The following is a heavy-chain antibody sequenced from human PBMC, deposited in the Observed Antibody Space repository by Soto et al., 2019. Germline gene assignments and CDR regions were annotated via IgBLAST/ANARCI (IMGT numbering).Heavy chain of an antibody. D-gene: IGHD4-4*01. J-gene: IGHJ4*02. CDR2: INGGNGNT. Sequence: SVKVSCKASEYTFTSYTMHWVRQAPGQRLEWMGWINGGNGNTKYSQKFQGRVTITRDTSASTAYMELSSLRSDDTAVYYCARELQGLYYFDYWGQGTLVTVSS. CDR1: EYTFTSYT. CDR3: ARELQGLYYFDY. V-gene: IGHV1-3*01.